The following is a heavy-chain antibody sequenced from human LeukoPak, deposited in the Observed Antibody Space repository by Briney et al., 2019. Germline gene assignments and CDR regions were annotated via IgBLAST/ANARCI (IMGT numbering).Heavy chain of an antibody. D-gene: IGHD2-15*01. V-gene: IGHV1-69*06. Sequence: VASVKVSCKASGGTFSSYAISWVRQAPGQGLEWMGGIIPIFGTANYAQKFQGRVTITADKSTSTAYMELRSLRSDDTAVYYCARGGDIVVVVAAPDYFDYWGQGTLVTVSS. CDR1: GGTFSSYA. CDR2: IIPIFGTA. CDR3: ARGGDIVVVVAAPDYFDY. J-gene: IGHJ4*02.